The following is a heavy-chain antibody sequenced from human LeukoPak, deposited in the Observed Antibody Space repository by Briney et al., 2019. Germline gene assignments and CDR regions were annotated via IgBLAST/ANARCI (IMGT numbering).Heavy chain of an antibody. D-gene: IGHD3-3*01. CDR1: GYSFTNYW. Sequence: PGESLQISCKGSGYSFTNYWIGWVRQMPGKGLEWMGIIYPSDSDVRYRPSFQGQVTISADKSINTTYLQWSSLKASDTAMYYCARLGSDFWSGYAGHWGQGTLVTVSS. CDR2: IYPSDSDV. V-gene: IGHV5-51*01. J-gene: IGHJ4*02. CDR3: ARLGSDFWSGYAGH.